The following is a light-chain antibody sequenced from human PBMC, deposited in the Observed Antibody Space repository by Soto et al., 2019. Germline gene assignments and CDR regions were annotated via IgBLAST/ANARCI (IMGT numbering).Light chain of an antibody. CDR2: DVS. Sequence: EIVLTQSPGTLSLSPGERATLSCRASQSVSSSYLAWYQQKPGQAPRLLIYDVSKRAAGIAARFSGSGSGTDFTLTISSLEPEDFAVYFCQRETFGQGTKVDIK. CDR1: QSVSSSY. CDR3: QRET. J-gene: IGKJ1*01. V-gene: IGKV3-20*01.